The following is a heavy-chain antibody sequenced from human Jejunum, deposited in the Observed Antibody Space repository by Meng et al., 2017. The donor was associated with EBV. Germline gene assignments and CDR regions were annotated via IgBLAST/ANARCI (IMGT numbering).Heavy chain of an antibody. CDR1: GFTFTNSH. CDR2: IKRTTDGGTT. CDR3: TDVGGDMI. V-gene: IGHV3-15*01. D-gene: IGHD3-16*01. J-gene: IGHJ4*02. Sequence: EVQLVGSGGGLLKAGESLRLSCAASGFTFTNSHMTWVRQAPGKGLEWVGRIKRTTDGGTTDYAAPVKGRFTISRDDSKNTLYLQMNSLKTEDTAVYYCTDVGGDMIWGQGILVTVSS.